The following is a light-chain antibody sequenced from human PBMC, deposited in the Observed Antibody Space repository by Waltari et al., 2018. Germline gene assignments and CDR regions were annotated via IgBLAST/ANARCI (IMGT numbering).Light chain of an antibody. J-gene: IGKJ1*01. CDR3: QQVDSFPRT. V-gene: IGKV1-12*01. CDR1: QGISSR. CDR2: DAS. Sequence: DIQMTQSQSSVSASVGDRVHLTCRASQGISSRLAWYQQKPGKAPKLLIYDASSLHSGVPSRFSGSGSGTEFTLTISSLQPEDFATYYCQQVDSFPRTFGQGTKVEVK.